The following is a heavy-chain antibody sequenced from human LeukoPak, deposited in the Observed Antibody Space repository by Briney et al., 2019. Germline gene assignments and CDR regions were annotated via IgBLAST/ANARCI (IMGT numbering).Heavy chain of an antibody. CDR3: AKVAKYYYGPETYYFFEQ. V-gene: IGHV3-48*03. CDR1: GFTFSSYE. CDR2: ISSSGRTV. D-gene: IGHD3-10*01. J-gene: IGHJ4*02. Sequence: PGGSLRLSCAASGFTFSSYEMNWVRQAPGKGLEWVSYISSSGRTVYYADSVKGRFTISRDNAKNSLYLQMNSLRVEDTAAYYCAKVAKYYYGPETYYFFEQWGQGTPVTASS.